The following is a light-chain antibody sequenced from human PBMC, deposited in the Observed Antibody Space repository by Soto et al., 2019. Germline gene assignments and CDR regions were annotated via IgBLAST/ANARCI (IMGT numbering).Light chain of an antibody. V-gene: IGKV1-39*01. J-gene: IGKJ1*01. CDR1: QSISSY. CDR2: AAS. Sequence: DIQMTQSPSSLSASVGDSVTITCRASQSISSYLNWYQQKPGKAPKLLVYAASSLQSGVPSMFSGSGSGTDFTLNISSLQPEDFATYYCQQSYSTSWTFGQGNKVEIK. CDR3: QQSYSTSWT.